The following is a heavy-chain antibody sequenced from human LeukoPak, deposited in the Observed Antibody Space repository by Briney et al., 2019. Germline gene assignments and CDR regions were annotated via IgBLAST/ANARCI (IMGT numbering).Heavy chain of an antibody. CDR3: ARDQAVADPPIDP. D-gene: IGHD6-19*01. V-gene: IGHV1-46*01. CDR2: INPSGGST. CDR1: GYTFTSYY. Sequence: ASVKVSCKASGYTFTSYYMHWVRQAPGQGLEWMGIINPSGGSTSYAQKFQGRVTMTRDMSTSTVYMELSSLRSEDTAVYYCARDQAVADPPIDPWGQGTLATVSS. J-gene: IGHJ5*02.